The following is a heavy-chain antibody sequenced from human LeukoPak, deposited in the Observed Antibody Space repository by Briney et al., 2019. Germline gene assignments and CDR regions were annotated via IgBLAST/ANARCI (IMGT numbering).Heavy chain of an antibody. CDR2: IYYSGST. D-gene: IGHD1-26*01. J-gene: IGHJ4*02. Sequence: SETLSLTCTVSGGSISSSYWSWIRQPPGKGLEYIGNIYYSGSTNYNPSLKSRVTISVDTSKNQFSLKLTSVTAAHTAVYYCARYSGSYYFLDYWGQGTLVTVAP. V-gene: IGHV4-59*01. CDR3: ARYSGSYYFLDY. CDR1: GGSISSSY.